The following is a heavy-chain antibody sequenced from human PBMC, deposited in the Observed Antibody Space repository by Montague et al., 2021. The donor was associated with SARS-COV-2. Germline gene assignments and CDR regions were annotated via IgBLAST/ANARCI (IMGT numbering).Heavy chain of an antibody. Sequence: SETLSLTCIVSGESIDRDTYYWGWIRQSPGKGLEWIGSLSSSGSTYYNPSLRSRVTISMDTSKNHFSLKLSSVTAADTAVYYCARGSTVTHYWGQGTLVTVSS. CDR3: ARGSTVTHY. CDR2: LSSSGST. CDR1: GESIDRDTYY. V-gene: IGHV4-39*02. J-gene: IGHJ4*02. D-gene: IGHD4-17*01.